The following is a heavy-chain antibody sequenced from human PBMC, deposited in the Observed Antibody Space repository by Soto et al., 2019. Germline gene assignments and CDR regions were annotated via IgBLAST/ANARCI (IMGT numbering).Heavy chain of an antibody. V-gene: IGHV1-2*02. CDR3: ARDNYGTLDY. D-gene: IGHD3-10*01. CDR1: GYPFTDLY. Sequence: ASVKVSCKPSGYPFTDLYIHWVRQAPGLGLEWMGWIDPRSGASRKTQRFQGRFTMTRDTSTNTVYMELSSLRSDDTAVYFCARDNYGTLDYRGQGSLVTVYS. CDR2: IDPRSGAS. J-gene: IGHJ4*02.